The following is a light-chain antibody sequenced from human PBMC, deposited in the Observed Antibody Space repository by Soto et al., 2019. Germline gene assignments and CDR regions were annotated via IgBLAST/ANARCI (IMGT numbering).Light chain of an antibody. CDR2: EGS. CDR1: SSDVGSYNL. J-gene: IGLJ2*01. Sequence: QSALTQPASVSGSPGQSITISCTGTSSDVGSYNLVSWYQQHPGKAPKLIIYEGSKRPSGVSNRFSGSKSDNTASLTISGLQAEDEADYYCCSYAGSGTYVVFGGGTKLTVL. CDR3: CSYAGSGTYVV. V-gene: IGLV2-23*01.